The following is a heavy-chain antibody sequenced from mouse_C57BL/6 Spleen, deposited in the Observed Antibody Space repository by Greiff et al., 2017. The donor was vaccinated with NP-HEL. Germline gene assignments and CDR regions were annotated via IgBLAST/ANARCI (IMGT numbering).Heavy chain of an antibody. CDR3: ATSTMITDFDY. Sequence: VQLQQPGAELVRPGSSVKLSCKASGYTFTSYWMHWVKQRPIQGLEWIGNIDPSDSETHYNQKFKDKATVTVDKSSSTAYMQLSSLTSEDSAVYYCATSTMITDFDYWGQGTTLTVSS. V-gene: IGHV1-52*01. J-gene: IGHJ2*01. CDR2: IDPSDSET. D-gene: IGHD2-4*01. CDR1: GYTFTSYW.